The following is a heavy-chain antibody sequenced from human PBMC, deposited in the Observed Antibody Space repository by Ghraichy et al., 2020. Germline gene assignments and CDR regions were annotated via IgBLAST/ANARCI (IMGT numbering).Heavy chain of an antibody. CDR2: IYYSGST. V-gene: IGHV4-31*03. CDR1: GGSISSGGYY. CDR3: AREWELGTNWFDP. J-gene: IGHJ5*02. Sequence: SQTLSLTCTVSGGSISSGGYYWSWIRQHPGKGLEWIGYIYYSGSTYYNPSLKSRVTISVDTSKNQFSLKLSSVTAADTAVYYCAREWELGTNWFDPWGQGTLVTVSS. D-gene: IGHD1-26*01.